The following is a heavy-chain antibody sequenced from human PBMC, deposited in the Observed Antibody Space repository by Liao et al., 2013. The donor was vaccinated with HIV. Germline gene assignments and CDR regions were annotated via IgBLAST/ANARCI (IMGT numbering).Heavy chain of an antibody. D-gene: IGHD3-10*01. J-gene: IGHJ4*02. CDR1: GGSISTYY. CDR3: ARGRRYYDSGSYLFDY. Sequence: QVQLQESGPGLVKPSETLSLTCSVSGGSISTYYWSWIRQPAGKGLEWIGRIYSSGSANYNPSLKSRVTMSVDTSKNQFSLKLTSVTAADTAVYYCARGRRYYDSGSYLFDYWGQGTLVTVSS. CDR2: IYSSGSA. V-gene: IGHV4-4*07.